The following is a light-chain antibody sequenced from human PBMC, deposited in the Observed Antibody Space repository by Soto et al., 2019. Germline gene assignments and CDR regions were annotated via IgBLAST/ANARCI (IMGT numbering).Light chain of an antibody. CDR1: VSVSSN. J-gene: IGKJ2*01. CDR3: QQSNEWPHT. CDR2: GAT. V-gene: IGKV3-15*01. Sequence: ETLMTQSPATLSVSPGERVTLSCRASVSVSSNLAWYQQHPGQAPRLLIYGATARATGIPARFTGSGSGTEFTLTISSLQSEDVAVYYCQQSNEWPHTFGQGTKLEI.